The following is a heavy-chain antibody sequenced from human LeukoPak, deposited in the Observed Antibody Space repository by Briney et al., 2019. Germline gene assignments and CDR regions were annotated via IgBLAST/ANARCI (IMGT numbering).Heavy chain of an antibody. V-gene: IGHV1-2*06. CDR2: INPNSGGT. Sequence: GASVKVSCKASGYTFTGYYMHWVRQAPGQGLEWMGRINPNSGGTNYAQKFQGRVTMTRDTSISTAYMELSSLRSEDTAVYYCARDLVGAISDYWGQGTLVTVSS. J-gene: IGHJ4*02. CDR3: ARDLVGAISDY. CDR1: GYTFTGYY. D-gene: IGHD1-26*01.